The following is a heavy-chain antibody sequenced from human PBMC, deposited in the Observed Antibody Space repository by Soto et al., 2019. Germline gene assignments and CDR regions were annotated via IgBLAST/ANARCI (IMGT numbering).Heavy chain of an antibody. CDR3: ARRSGSHIRNWFDP. CDR1: GYTFTNYA. J-gene: IGHJ5*02. Sequence: QVQLVQSGAEVEKPGASVKVSCKASGYTFTNYAVHWVRQAPGQRLEWMGWINAGNGDTKHSQKFQGRVTITRDTSASTAYMELSSLRSEDTAVYYCARRSGSHIRNWFDPWGQGTLVTVSS. CDR2: INAGNGDT. V-gene: IGHV1-3*01. D-gene: IGHD3-10*01.